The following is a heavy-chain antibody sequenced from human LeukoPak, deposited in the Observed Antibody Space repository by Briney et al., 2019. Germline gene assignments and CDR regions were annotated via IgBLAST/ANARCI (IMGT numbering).Heavy chain of an antibody. J-gene: IGHJ3*02. V-gene: IGHV4-34*01. Sequence: SETLSLTCDVYGGSFSGYYWSWICKPPGQGLEWIGEINHSGSTNYNPSLKSRVTISVDTSKNQFSLKLSSVTAADTAVYYCARMTELLFPLDIWGQGTMVTVSS. CDR3: ARMTELLFPLDI. CDR2: INHSGST. D-gene: IGHD1-26*01. CDR1: GGSFSGYY.